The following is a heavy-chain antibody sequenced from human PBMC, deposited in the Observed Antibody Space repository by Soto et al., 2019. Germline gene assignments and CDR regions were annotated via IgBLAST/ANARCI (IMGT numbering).Heavy chain of an antibody. CDR1: GGSFSSHG. J-gene: IGHJ4*02. CDR3: ASERSAQYFDF. Sequence: QVQLVQSGTVVQRRGSSVKVSCQASGGSFSSHGMAWVRQAPGQGLEWMGGIIPTFGTATYAPKFQGRVTITADKSTNTAYMELSSLRSEDTAVYYCASERSAQYFDFWGQGTLITVPS. V-gene: IGHV1-69*06. CDR2: IIPTFGTA. D-gene: IGHD1-26*01.